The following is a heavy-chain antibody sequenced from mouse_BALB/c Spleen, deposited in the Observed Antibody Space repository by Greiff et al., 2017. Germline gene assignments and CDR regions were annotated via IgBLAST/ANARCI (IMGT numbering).Heavy chain of an antibody. Sequence: EVQLVESGAELVRSGASVKLSCTASGFNIKDYYMHWVKQRPEQGLEWIGWIDPENGDTEYAPKFQGKATMTADTSSNTAYLQLSSLTSEDTAVYYCNAWGYGNTYYAMDDWGQGTSVTVSS. V-gene: IGHV14-4*02. J-gene: IGHJ4*01. D-gene: IGHD2-10*02. CDR2: IDPENGDT. CDR3: NAWGYGNTYYAMDD. CDR1: GFNIKDYY.